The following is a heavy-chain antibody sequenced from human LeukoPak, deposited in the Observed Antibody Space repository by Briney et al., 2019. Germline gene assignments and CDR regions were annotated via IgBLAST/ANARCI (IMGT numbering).Heavy chain of an antibody. D-gene: IGHD1-26*01. CDR2: ISWNSDTI. CDR1: GFSFDDYA. V-gene: IGHV3-9*01. Sequence: GGSLRLSCAASGFSFDDYAMHWVRQTPGKGLEWVSGISWNSDTIGYADSVKGRFTISRDNAKNSLYLQMNSPRGEDTALYYCAKDISGTYLAALDYWGQGTLVTVSS. CDR3: AKDISGTYLAALDY. J-gene: IGHJ4*02.